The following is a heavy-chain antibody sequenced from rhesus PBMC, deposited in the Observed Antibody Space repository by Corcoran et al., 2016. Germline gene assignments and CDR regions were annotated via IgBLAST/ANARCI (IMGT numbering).Heavy chain of an antibody. J-gene: IGHJ4*01. D-gene: IGHD6-25*01. CDR2: IETSESDT. Sequence: EVQLVQSGAEVKRPGESLKISCKTSGYSFTSYWISWVRQMHGKGLEWVGAIETSESDTRYSPSFQGQVTISADKSISTAYLQWSSLKASDSATYYWAKGYSVDYWGQGVLVTVSS. CDR3: AKGYSVDY. V-gene: IGHV5-2*01. CDR1: GYSFTSYW.